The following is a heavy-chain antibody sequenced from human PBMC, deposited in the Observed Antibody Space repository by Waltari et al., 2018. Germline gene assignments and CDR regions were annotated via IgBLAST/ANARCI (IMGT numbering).Heavy chain of an antibody. V-gene: IGHV4-59*08. CDR3: ARGLMVKTTYFNH. Sequence: QVQLQESGPGLVRPSETLSLTCIVSVGSISTYYWNWIRQPPGKGLEWIGSIFYSGTTNFNPSLKSRVTMSVDTSKNQFSLTMTSVTAADTAVYFCARGLMVKTTYFNHWGRGALVTVSS. J-gene: IGHJ4*02. D-gene: IGHD2-8*01. CDR2: IFYSGTT. CDR1: VGSISTYY.